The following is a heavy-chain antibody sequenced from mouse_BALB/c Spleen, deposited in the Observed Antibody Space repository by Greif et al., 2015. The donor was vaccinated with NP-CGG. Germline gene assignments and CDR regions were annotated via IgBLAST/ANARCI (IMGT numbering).Heavy chain of an antibody. V-gene: IGHV1S53*02. CDR1: GYTFTDHA. CDR3: KKVYGASFAY. CDR2: ISPGNGDL. J-gene: IGHJ3*01. Sequence: GQLQQSDAGLVKPGASVEISCKASGYTFTDHAIHWVKQKPEQGLEWIGYISPGNGDLKYNEKFKGTAPLTADKSSSTPYMELNSLTSEDSAVYFWKKVYGASFAYSGEGTLVTLSA. D-gene: IGHD1-1*01.